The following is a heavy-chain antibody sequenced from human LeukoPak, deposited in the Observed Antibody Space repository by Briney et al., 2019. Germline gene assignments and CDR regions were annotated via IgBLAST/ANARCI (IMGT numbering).Heavy chain of an antibody. CDR1: GYSISSGYY. Sequence: PSETLSLTCTVSGYSISSGYYWGWIRQPPGKGLEWIGSIYHSGSTYYNPSLKSRVTISVDTSKNQFSLKLSSVTAADTAVYYCAREGTKQQLGPYYFDYWGQGTLVTVSS. D-gene: IGHD6-13*01. V-gene: IGHV4-38-2*02. CDR2: IYHSGST. CDR3: AREGTKQQLGPYYFDY. J-gene: IGHJ4*02.